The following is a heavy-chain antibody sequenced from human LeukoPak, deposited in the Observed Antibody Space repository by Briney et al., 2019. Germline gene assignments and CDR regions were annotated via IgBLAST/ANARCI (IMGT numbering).Heavy chain of an antibody. D-gene: IGHD3-10*01. CDR1: GGSISSYS. CDR2: IYTSGST. Sequence: SETLSLTCTVSGGSISSYSWSWIRQPAGKGLEWIGHIYTSGSTNYNPSLKSRVTMPVDTAKNQFSLYLSSVTAADTAVYYCARANYYYFDYWGQGTLVTVSS. CDR3: ARANYYYFDY. V-gene: IGHV4-4*07. J-gene: IGHJ4*02.